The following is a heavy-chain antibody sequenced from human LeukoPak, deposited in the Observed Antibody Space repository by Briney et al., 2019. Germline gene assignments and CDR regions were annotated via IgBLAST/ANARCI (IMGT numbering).Heavy chain of an antibody. D-gene: IGHD2-15*01. CDR3: ATDPLFYYYYGMDV. V-gene: IGHV4-4*07. J-gene: IGHJ6*02. CDR1: GGSISSYY. Sequence: SETLSLTCTVSGGSISSYYWSWIRQPAGKGLEWIGRIYTSGSTNYNPSLKSRVTMSVDTSKNQFSLKLSSVTAADTAVYYCATDPLFYYYYGMDVWGQGTTVTVSS. CDR2: IYTSGST.